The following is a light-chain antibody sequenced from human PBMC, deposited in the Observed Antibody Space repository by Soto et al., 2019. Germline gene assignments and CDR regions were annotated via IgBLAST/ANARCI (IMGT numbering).Light chain of an antibody. V-gene: IGLV3-1*01. CDR3: QXWDSSVV. CDR2: QDS. CDR1: KLGDKY. Sequence: SYELTQPPSVSVSPGQTASITCSGDKLGDKYACWYQQKPGQSPVLVIYQDSKRPSGIPERFSGSNSGNTATLTISGTQAXXXXXXYCQXWDSSVVFGGGTK. J-gene: IGLJ2*01.